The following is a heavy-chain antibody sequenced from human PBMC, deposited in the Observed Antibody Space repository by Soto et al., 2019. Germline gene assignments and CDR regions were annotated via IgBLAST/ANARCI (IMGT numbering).Heavy chain of an antibody. J-gene: IGHJ4*02. CDR2: IYYSGST. CDR3: ARAGGGGTIDS. D-gene: IGHD3-16*01. Sequence: PSETLSLTCTVSGGSISNFYWSWIRQPPGKGLEWIGCIYYSGSTNYNPSLKSRVTISVDTSKNQFSLNLSSVTAADTAVYYCARAGGGGTIDSWAQGTLVPVSS. CDR1: GGSISNFY. V-gene: IGHV4-59*01.